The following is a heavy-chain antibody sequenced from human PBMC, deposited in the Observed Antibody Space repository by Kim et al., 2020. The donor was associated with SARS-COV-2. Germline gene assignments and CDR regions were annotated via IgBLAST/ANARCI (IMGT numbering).Heavy chain of an antibody. D-gene: IGHD6-13*01. Sequence: GNTNYAQKFQERVTITRDMSTSTAYMELSSLRSEDTAVYYCATDPAAGHYWGQGTLVTVSS. V-gene: IGHV1-58*01. J-gene: IGHJ4*02. CDR2: GNT. CDR3: ATDPAAGHY.